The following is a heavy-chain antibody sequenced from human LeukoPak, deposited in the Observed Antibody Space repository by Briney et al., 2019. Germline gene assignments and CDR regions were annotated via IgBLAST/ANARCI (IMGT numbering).Heavy chain of an antibody. J-gene: IGHJ4*02. CDR3: ARGDSGSYWVGFDY. CDR1: GYTFTGYY. Sequence: ASVKVSCKASGYTFTGYYMHWVRQATGQGLEWMGWMNPNSGNTGYAQKFQGRVTMTRNTSISTAYMELSSLRSEDTAVYYCARGDSGSYWVGFDYWGQGTLVTVSS. V-gene: IGHV1-8*02. D-gene: IGHD1-26*01. CDR2: MNPNSGNT.